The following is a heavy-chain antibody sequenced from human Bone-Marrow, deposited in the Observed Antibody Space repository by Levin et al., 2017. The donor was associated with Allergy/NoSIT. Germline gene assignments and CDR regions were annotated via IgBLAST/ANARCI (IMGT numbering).Heavy chain of an antibody. CDR2: VAGNGGSP. D-gene: IGHD2-2*01. CDR3: ARYCSSASCCEGAGD. CDR1: GFTFSGYA. V-gene: IGHV3-23*01. J-gene: IGHJ4*02. Sequence: GESLKISCAASGFTFSGYAMTWVRQAPGKGLEWVSGVAGNGGSPSYADSVKGRFTISRDTSKFTLYLQMNSLSAEDTAIYYCARYCSSASCCEGAGDWGQGTRVTVSS.